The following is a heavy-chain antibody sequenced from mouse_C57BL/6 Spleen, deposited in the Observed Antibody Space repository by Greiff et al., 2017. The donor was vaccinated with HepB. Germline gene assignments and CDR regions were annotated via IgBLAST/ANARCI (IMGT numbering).Heavy chain of an antibody. CDR2: IYPRDGST. V-gene: IGHV1-85*01. J-gene: IGHJ3*01. CDR1: GYTFTSYD. CDR3: APYYYGSSWAY. Sequence: QVQLKESGPELVKPGASVKLSCKASGYTFTSYDINWVKQRPGQGLEWIGWIYPRDGSTKYNEKFKGKATLTVDTSSSTAYMELHSLTSEDSAVYFCAPYYYGSSWAYWGQGTLVTVSA. D-gene: IGHD1-1*01.